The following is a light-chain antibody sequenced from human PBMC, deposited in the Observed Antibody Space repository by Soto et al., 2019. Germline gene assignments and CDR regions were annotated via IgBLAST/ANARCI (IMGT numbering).Light chain of an antibody. J-gene: IGLJ3*02. CDR2: SNN. V-gene: IGLV1-44*01. CDR3: AAWDDSLNGPL. Sequence: QSLLTQPPSASGTPGQRVTISCSGSSSNIGSNAVNWYQQLPGTAPTLLIYSNNQRPSGVPDQFSGSKSGTSASLAVNGLQSEDEADYYCAAWDDSLNGPLFGGGTKVTVL. CDR1: SSNIGSNA.